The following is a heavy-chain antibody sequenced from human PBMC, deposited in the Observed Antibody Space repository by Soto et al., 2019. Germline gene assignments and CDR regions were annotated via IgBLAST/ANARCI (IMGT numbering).Heavy chain of an antibody. J-gene: IGHJ6*02. V-gene: IGHV3-15*07. Sequence: GSLRLSCAGSGFSFSNAWMNWVRQAPGKGLEWVGRIKSKNHGGTTDYATPVKGRFTISRDDSKTTLYLQMNSLKTEDTAVYYCTTVLGPSYCSGGSCYYAFDIWGQGTTVTVSS. CDR1: GFSFSNAW. CDR3: TTVLGPSYCSGGSCYYAFDI. D-gene: IGHD2-15*01. CDR2: IKSKNHGGTT.